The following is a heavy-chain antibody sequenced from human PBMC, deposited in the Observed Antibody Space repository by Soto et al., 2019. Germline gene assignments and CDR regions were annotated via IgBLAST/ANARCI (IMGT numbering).Heavy chain of an antibody. CDR1: GYTFSSYG. Sequence: QVQLVQSGAEVKKPGASVKVSCKTSGYTFSSYGIIWVRQAPGQGLEWMGWISVYKGDTNYAQKFQGRVTMTTDAATSTASMELRSLRSDDTAVYYCAKGHVRGGLTEWLVHFDYWGQGTLVTVSS. D-gene: IGHD6-19*01. CDR3: AKGHVRGGLTEWLVHFDY. J-gene: IGHJ4*02. CDR2: ISVYKGDT. V-gene: IGHV1-18*04.